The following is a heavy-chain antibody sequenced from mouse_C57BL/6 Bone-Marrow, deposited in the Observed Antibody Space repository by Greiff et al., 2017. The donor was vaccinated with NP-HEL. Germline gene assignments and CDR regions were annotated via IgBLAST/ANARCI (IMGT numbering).Heavy chain of an antibody. D-gene: IGHD2-1*01. CDR3: ARRGVYYGLHYAMDY. J-gene: IGHJ4*01. CDR2: IDPSDSYT. CDR1: GYTFTSYW. V-gene: IGHV1-69*01. Sequence: QVQLKQPGAELVMPGASVKLSCKASGYTFTSYWMHWVKQRPGQGLEWIGEIDPSDSYTNYNQKFKGKSTLTVDKSSSTAYMQLSSLTSEDSAVYYCARRGVYYGLHYAMDYWGQGTSVTVSS.